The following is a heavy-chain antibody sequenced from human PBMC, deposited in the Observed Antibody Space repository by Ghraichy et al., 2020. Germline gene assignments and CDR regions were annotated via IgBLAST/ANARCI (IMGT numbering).Heavy chain of an antibody. Sequence: SETLSLTCTVSGGSISSGSYYWGWVRQSPGKGLEWIATIYYTGSTYYNPSLKSRVTISVDTSYKQFSLKLSSVTAADTAVYYCARICPLYGDYVFGFDYWGQGTLVTVSS. D-gene: IGHD4-17*01. V-gene: IGHV4-39*07. CDR1: GGSISSGSYY. CDR2: IYYTGST. CDR3: ARICPLYGDYVFGFDY. J-gene: IGHJ4*02.